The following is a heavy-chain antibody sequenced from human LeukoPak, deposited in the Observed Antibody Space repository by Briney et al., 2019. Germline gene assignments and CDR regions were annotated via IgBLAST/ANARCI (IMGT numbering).Heavy chain of an antibody. CDR2: INPNSGGT. Sequence: GASVKVSCKASGYTFTGYYMHWVRQAPGQGLEWMGWINPNSGGTNCAQKFQGRVTMTRDTSISTAYMELSRLRSDDTAVYYCARGRIAAAGFYYYYYGMDVWGQGTTVTVSS. J-gene: IGHJ6*02. CDR1: GYTFTGYY. D-gene: IGHD6-13*01. CDR3: ARGRIAAAGFYYYYYGMDV. V-gene: IGHV1-2*02.